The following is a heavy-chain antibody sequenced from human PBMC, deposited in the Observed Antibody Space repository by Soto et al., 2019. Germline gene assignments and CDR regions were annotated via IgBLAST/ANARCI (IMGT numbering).Heavy chain of an antibody. D-gene: IGHD2-2*01. CDR1: GFTFSSYA. Sequence: EVQLLESGGGLVQPGGSLRLSCAASGFTFSSYAMKWVRQAPGKGLEWVSLIGESGTPTYYADSVKGRFTISRDNSGNTLYLERYSLRAEDTDVYYCARYIPGVRYYGMDVWGQGTTVTVSS. J-gene: IGHJ6*02. V-gene: IGHV3-23*01. CDR3: ARYIPGVRYYGMDV. CDR2: IGESGTPT.